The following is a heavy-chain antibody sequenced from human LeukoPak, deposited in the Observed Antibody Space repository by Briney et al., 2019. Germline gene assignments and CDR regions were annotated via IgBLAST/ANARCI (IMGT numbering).Heavy chain of an antibody. V-gene: IGHV3-23*01. J-gene: IGHJ6*02. D-gene: IGHD4-17*01. CDR1: GFTFSSYA. CDR3: ARAGIGDYGDYQPAYYYGMDV. Sequence: GGSLRLSCAASGFTFSSYAMSWVRQAPGKGLEWVSAISGSGGSTYYADSVRGRFTISRDNSKNTLYLQMNSLRAEDTAVYYCARAGIGDYGDYQPAYYYGMDVWGQGTTVTVSS. CDR2: ISGSGGST.